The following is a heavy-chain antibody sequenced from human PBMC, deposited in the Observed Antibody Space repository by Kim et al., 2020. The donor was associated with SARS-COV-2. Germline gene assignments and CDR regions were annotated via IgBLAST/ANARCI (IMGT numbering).Heavy chain of an antibody. V-gene: IGHV3-30*18. Sequence: GGSLRLSCAASGFTFSSYGMHWVRQAPGKGLEWVAVISYDGSNKYYADSVKGRFTISRDNSKNTLYLQMNSLRAEDTAVYYCAKELLEQWLVPDYYYYYGMDVWGQGTTVTVSS. J-gene: IGHJ6*02. CDR3: AKELLEQWLVPDYYYYYGMDV. CDR2: ISYDGSNK. D-gene: IGHD6-19*01. CDR1: GFTFSSYG.